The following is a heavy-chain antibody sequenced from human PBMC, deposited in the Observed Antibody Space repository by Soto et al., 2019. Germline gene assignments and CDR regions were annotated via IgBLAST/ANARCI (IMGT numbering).Heavy chain of an antibody. Sequence: QVQLVQSGAEVKKPGASVKVSCKASGYTFTSYGISWVRQAPGQGLEWMGWISAYNGNTNYAQKLQGRVTMTTDTSTSTAYMDLRSLRSDDTAVYYCARVVYDSSGYYYYYYGMDVWGQGTTVTVSS. J-gene: IGHJ6*02. D-gene: IGHD3-22*01. CDR2: ISAYNGNT. CDR3: ARVVYDSSGYYYYYYGMDV. CDR1: GYTFTSYG. V-gene: IGHV1-18*01.